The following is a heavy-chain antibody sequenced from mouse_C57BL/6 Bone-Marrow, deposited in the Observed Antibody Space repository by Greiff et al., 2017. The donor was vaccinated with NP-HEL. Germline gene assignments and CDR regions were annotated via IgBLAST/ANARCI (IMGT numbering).Heavy chain of an antibody. CDR2: IWSGGST. V-gene: IGHV2-2*01. J-gene: IGHJ4*01. D-gene: IGHD1-1*01. CDR3: AIRRGNYAMDY. Sequence: QVQLKESGPGLVQPSQSLSITCTVSGFSLTSYGVHWVRQSPGKGLEWLGVIWSGGSTDYNAAIISRLSISKDNSKSQVFFKMHSLQAYDTAIYSCAIRRGNYAMDYWGQGTSVTVSS. CDR1: GFSLTSYG.